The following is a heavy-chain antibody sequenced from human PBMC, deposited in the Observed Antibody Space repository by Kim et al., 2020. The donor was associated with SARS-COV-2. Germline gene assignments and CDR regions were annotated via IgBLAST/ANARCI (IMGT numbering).Heavy chain of an antibody. D-gene: IGHD2-2*01. CDR3: ARDVAPYCSSTSCWVMDV. Sequence: GGSLRLSCAASGFTFSSYAMHWVRQAPGKGLEWVAVISYDGSNKYYADSVKGRFTISRDNSKNTLYLQMNSLRAEDTAVYYCARDVAPYCSSTSCWVMDV. V-gene: IGHV3-30-3*01. CDR1: GFTFSSYA. J-gene: IGHJ6*01. CDR2: ISYDGSNK.